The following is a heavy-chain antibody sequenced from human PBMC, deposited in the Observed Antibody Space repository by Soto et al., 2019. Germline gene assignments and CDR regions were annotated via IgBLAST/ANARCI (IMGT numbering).Heavy chain of an antibody. CDR1: GGSFSGYY. Sequence: PSETLSLTCAVYGGSFSGYYWSWIRQPPGKGLEWIGEINHSGSTNYNPSLKSRVTISVDTSKNQFSLKLSSVTAADTAVYYCARGYGFGGFDYWGQGTLVTVSS. J-gene: IGHJ4*02. CDR3: ARGYGFGGFDY. V-gene: IGHV4-34*01. CDR2: INHSGST. D-gene: IGHD3-10*01.